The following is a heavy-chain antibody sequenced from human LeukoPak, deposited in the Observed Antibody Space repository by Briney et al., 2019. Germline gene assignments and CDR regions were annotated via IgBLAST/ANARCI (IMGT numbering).Heavy chain of an antibody. CDR3: AKTLRELSGGAFDI. J-gene: IGHJ3*02. D-gene: IGHD1-26*01. CDR1: GFTFSSYG. CDR2: IRYDGSNK. V-gene: IGHV3-30*02. Sequence: PGGSLRLSCAASGFTFSSYGMHWVRQAPGKGLEWVAFIRYDGSNKYYADSVKGRFTISRDNSKNTLYLRMNSLRAEDTAVYYCAKTLRELSGGAFDIWGQGTMVTISS.